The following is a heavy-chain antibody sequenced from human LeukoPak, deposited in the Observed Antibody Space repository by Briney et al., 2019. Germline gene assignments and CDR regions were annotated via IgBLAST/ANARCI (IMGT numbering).Heavy chain of an antibody. J-gene: IGHJ5*02. D-gene: IGHD4-17*01. CDR2: IKSKTDGGTT. CDR3: TPSNGDYDDDNWFDP. CDR1: GFTFSNAW. Sequence: PGGSLRLSCAASGFTFSNAWMSWVRQAPGKGLEWVGRIKSKTDGGTTDYAAPVKGRFPISRDDSKNTLYLQMNSLKTEDTAVYYCTPSNGDYDDDNWFDPWGQGTLVTVSS. V-gene: IGHV3-15*01.